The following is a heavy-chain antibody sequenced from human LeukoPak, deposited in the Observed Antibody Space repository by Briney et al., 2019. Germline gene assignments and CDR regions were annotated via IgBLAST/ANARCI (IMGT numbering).Heavy chain of an antibody. CDR1: GGSVSSGSYY. CDR2: IYYSGST. V-gene: IGHV4-61*01. D-gene: IGHD6-13*01. J-gene: IGHJ4*02. Sequence: SETLSLTCTVSGGSVSSGSYYWSWIRQPPGKGLEWIGYIYYSGSTNYNPSLKSRVTISVDTSKNQFSLKLSSVTAADTAVYYRARDEAAAGIGYWGQGTLVTVSS. CDR3: ARDEAAAGIGY.